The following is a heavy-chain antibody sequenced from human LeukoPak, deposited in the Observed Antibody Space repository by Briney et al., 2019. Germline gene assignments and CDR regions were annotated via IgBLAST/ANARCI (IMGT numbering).Heavy chain of an antibody. V-gene: IGHV3-23*01. J-gene: IGHJ4*02. D-gene: IGHD3-10*01. CDR2: ISGSGGST. Sequence: PGGSLRLSCAASGFTFSSYAMSWVRQAPGEGLEWVSAISGSGGSTYYADSVKGRFTISRDNSKNTLYLQMNSLRAEDTAVYYCAKDLLWFGELFGPNYFDYWGQGTLVTVSS. CDR3: AKDLLWFGELFGPNYFDY. CDR1: GFTFSSYA.